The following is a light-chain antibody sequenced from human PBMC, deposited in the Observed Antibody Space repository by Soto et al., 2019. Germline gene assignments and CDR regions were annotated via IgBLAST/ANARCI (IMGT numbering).Light chain of an antibody. V-gene: IGKV1D-12*01. CDR3: QQANNFPLT. CDR1: QGISSS. J-gene: IGKJ4*01. CDR2: AAS. Sequence: DIQMTQSPSSVSASVGDRVTITCRASQGISSSLAWYQQKPGKAPKLLIYAASSLQSGVPSRFSGNGTGTDFTLTISRLEPEDFATYYCQQANNFPLTFAGGTKVEIK.